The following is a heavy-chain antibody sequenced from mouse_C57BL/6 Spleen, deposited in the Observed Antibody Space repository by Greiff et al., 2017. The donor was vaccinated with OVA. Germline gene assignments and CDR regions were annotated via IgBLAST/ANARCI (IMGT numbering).Heavy chain of an antibody. D-gene: IGHD1-2*01. V-gene: IGHV3-6*01. Sequence: EESGPGLVKPSQSLSLTCSVTGYSITSGYYWNWIRQFPGNKLEWMGYISYDGSNNYNPSLKNRISITRDTSKNQFFLKLNSVTTEDTATYYCARRIITTDYFDYWGQGTTLTVSS. CDR2: ISYDGSN. J-gene: IGHJ2*01. CDR3: ARRIITTDYFDY. CDR1: GYSITSGYY.